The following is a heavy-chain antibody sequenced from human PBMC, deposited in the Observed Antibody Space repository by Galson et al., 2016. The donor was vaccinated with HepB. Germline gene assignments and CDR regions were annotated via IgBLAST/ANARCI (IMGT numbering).Heavy chain of an antibody. CDR2: IIPMFGTV. J-gene: IGHJ2*01. CDR1: ADTLKNYI. D-gene: IGHD1-1*01. Sequence: SVKVSCKASADTLKNYIVNWVRQAPGQGLEWVGGIIPMFGTVNSAQRFQGRVTISADESTRTVYLDLSRLTYEDTAVYYCARASPSRILDVWGRGTPVTVSS. V-gene: IGHV1-69*13. CDR3: ARASPSRILDV.